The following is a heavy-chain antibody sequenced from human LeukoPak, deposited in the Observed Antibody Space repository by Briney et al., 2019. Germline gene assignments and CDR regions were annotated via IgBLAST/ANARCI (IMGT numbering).Heavy chain of an antibody. V-gene: IGHV3-30-3*01. CDR2: ISYDGSSQ. J-gene: IGHJ4*02. CDR1: GFIFSNNI. CDR3: ASQSVRYTGLVRPHSLD. Sequence: PGRSLRLSCAASGFIFSNNIIHWVRQAPGKGLEWVALISYDGSSQHYADSVRGRFTISRDNSNNTLYLQMNYLRPDDTAVYYCASQSVRYTGLVRPHSLDWGQGTLVTVSS. D-gene: IGHD5-18*01.